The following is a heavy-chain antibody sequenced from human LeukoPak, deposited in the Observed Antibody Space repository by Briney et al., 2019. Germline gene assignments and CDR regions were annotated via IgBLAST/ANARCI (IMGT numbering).Heavy chain of an antibody. V-gene: IGHV3-74*01. CDR1: GFTFSSYW. D-gene: IGHD3-9*01. J-gene: IGHJ6*02. Sequence: GGSLRLSCAASGFTFSSYWMSWVRQAPGKGLEWVSRTNGDGRNINYADSVRGRFTISRDNAKNTLYLQMNTLRVEDTAVYYCTRDLMDYDVSTGLHHYYMDVWGQGTTVTVS. CDR3: TRDLMDYDVSTGLHHYYMDV. CDR2: TNGDGRNI.